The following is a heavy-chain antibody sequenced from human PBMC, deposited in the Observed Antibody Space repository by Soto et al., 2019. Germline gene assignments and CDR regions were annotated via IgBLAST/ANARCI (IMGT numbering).Heavy chain of an antibody. CDR1: GGSFSGYY. Sequence: QVQLQQWGAGLLKPSETLSLTCAVYGGSFSGYYWSWIRQPPGKGLEWIGEINHSGSTNYNPSLNSRVTISVDTSKNQFSLKLTSVTAADTAVYYCARGPITTNHRFDPWGQGTLVTVSS. J-gene: IGHJ5*02. CDR3: ARGPITTNHRFDP. CDR2: INHSGST. V-gene: IGHV4-34*01. D-gene: IGHD3-22*01.